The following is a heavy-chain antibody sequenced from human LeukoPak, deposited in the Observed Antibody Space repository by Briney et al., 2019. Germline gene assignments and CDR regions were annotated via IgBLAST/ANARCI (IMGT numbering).Heavy chain of an antibody. CDR3: ARDSLRPADYGDYVSSVFDY. CDR2: IKQDGSEK. J-gene: IGHJ4*02. V-gene: IGHV3-7*01. D-gene: IGHD4-17*01. Sequence: GGSLRLSCAASGFTFSSYAMHWVRQAPGKGLEWVANIKQDGSEKYYVDSVKGRFTISRDNAKNSLYLQMNGLRAEDTAVYYCARDSLRPADYGDYVSSVFDYWGQGTLVTVSS. CDR1: GFTFSSYA.